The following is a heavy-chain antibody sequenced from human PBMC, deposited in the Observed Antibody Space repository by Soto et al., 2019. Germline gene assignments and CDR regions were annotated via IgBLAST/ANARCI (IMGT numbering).Heavy chain of an antibody. J-gene: IGHJ4*02. CDR2: INHSGST. CDR3: ARIAGITSGFDY. V-gene: IGHV4-34*01. CDR1: GGSFSGYY. Sequence: SETLSLTCAVYGGSFSGYYWSWIRQPPGKGLEWIGEINHSGSTNYNPSLKSRVTISVDTSKIQFSLKLSSVTAADTAVYYCARIAGITSGFDYWGQGTLVTVSS. D-gene: IGHD3-22*01.